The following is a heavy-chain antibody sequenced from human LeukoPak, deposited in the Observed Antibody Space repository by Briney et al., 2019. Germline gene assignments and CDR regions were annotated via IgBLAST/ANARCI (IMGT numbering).Heavy chain of an antibody. V-gene: IGHV1-2*02. J-gene: IGHJ4*02. D-gene: IGHD2-2*01. Sequence: VASVKVSCKASGYTFTGYYMHWVRQAPGQGLEWMGWINPNSGGTNYAQKFQGRVTMTRDTSISTAYMELSRLRSDDTAVYYCARVVVPAATSRSFDYWGQGTLVTVSS. CDR1: GYTFTGYY. CDR2: INPNSGGT. CDR3: ARVVVPAATSRSFDY.